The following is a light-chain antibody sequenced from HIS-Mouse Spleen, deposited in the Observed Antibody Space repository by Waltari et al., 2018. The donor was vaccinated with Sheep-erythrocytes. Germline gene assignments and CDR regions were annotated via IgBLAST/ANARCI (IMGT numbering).Light chain of an antibody. CDR3: CSYAGSYTLV. J-gene: IGLJ2*01. V-gene: IGLV2-11*01. Sequence: QSALTQPRSLSGSPGQSVPISCTGTSSDVGGYNYVPWYQQHPGKAPKLMIYDVSKRPSGVPDRFSGSKSGNTASLTISGLQAEDEADYYCCSYAGSYTLVFGGGTKLTVL. CDR2: DVS. CDR1: SSDVGGYNY.